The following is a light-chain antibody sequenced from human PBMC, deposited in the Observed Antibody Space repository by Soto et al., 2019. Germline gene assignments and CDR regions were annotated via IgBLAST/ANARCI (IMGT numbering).Light chain of an antibody. Sequence: QSVLTQPPSVSAAPGQKVTISCSGSSSNIGKNHVSWYQQVPGTAPKLLIYESNKRPSGIPDRFSGSKSGTSATLGIAGLQTGDEADYYCETWDSSLTAVLFGGGTK. CDR2: ESN. CDR1: SSNIGKNH. CDR3: ETWDSSLTAVL. J-gene: IGLJ2*01. V-gene: IGLV1-51*02.